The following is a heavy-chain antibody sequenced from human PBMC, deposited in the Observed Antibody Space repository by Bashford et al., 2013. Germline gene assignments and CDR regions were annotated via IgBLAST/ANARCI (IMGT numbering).Heavy chain of an antibody. J-gene: IGHJ6*02. V-gene: IGHV1-46*01. CDR2: INPSGGST. Sequence: ASVKVSCKASGYTFTSYYMHWVRQAPGQGLEWMGIINPSGGSTSYAQKFQGRVTMTRDTSTSTVYMELSSLRSEDTAVYYCARGRGRGPNRTNQYYYYGMDVWGQGTTVTVSS. D-gene: IGHD3-16*01. CDR3: ARGRGRGPNRTNQYYYYGMDV. CDR1: GYTFTSYY.